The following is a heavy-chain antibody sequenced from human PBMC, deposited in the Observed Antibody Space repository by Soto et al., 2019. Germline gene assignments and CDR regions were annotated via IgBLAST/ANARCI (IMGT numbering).Heavy chain of an antibody. CDR3: ARARYGDVGYGMAA. V-gene: IGHV4-30-2*01. J-gene: IGHJ6*02. CDR1: GGSSSSGGYS. CDR2: IYDSGFT. Sequence: SETLALTCAVSGGSSSSGGYSWSWIRQPPGKGLEWIGYIYDSGFTYYNPSLKSRVTISVDRSKNQFSLKLSSVTAADTAVYYGARARYGDVGYGMAACGQGTTVTVSS. D-gene: IGHD4-17*01.